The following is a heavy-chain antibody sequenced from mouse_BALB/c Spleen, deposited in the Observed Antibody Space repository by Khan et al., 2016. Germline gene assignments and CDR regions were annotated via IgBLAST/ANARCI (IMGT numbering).Heavy chain of an antibody. V-gene: IGHV9-3-1*01. CDR3: ARGKYDGVAY. D-gene: IGHD2-14*01. Sequence: QIQLVQSGPELKKPGETVKISCKAPGYTFTNYGMNWVKQAPGKGLKWMGWINTYTGEPTYADDFKGRFAFSLETSASTAYLQINNLKNEDTARYFCARGKYDGVAYWVHGTLVTVSA. CDR1: GYTFTNYG. J-gene: IGHJ3*01. CDR2: INTYTGEP.